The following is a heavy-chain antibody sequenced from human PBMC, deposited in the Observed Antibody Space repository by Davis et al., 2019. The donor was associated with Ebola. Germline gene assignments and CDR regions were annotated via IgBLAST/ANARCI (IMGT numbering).Heavy chain of an antibody. J-gene: IGHJ5*02. V-gene: IGHV3-13*01. CDR3: ARASTIFGVVIMFDP. CDR1: GFTFSNYD. Sequence: GGSLRLSCAASGFTFSNYDMHWVRQTSGKGLEWVSVIGAAGDTYYSDSVKGRFTISRENAKSSLYLQMNSLRAEDTAVYYCARASTIFGVVIMFDPWGQGTLVTVSS. D-gene: IGHD3-3*01. CDR2: IGAAGDT.